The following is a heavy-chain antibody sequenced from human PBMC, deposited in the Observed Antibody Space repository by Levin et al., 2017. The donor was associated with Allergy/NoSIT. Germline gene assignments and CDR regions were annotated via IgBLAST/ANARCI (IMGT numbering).Heavy chain of an antibody. J-gene: IGHJ4*02. CDR2: ISYDGSNK. V-gene: IGHV3-30-3*01. CDR3: ARAKPVLRYVDWLPLDY. CDR1: GFTFSSYA. D-gene: IGHD3-9*01. Sequence: GGSLRLSCAASGFTFSSYAMHWVRQAPGKGLEWVAVISYDGSNKYYADSVKGRFTISRDNSKNTLYLQMNSLRAEETAVYYCARAKPVLRYVDWLPLDYWGQGTLVTVSS.